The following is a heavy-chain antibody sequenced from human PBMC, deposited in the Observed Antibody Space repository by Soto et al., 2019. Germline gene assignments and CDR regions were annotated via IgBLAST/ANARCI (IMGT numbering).Heavy chain of an antibody. CDR1: GGSISSYY. Sequence: PSETLSLTCTVSGGSISSYYWIWIRQPPGKGLEWIGYIYYSGSTNYNPSLKSRVTISVDTSKNQFSLKLSSVTAADTAVYYCARRRGPGWFDPWGQGTLVTVSS. D-gene: IGHD3-10*01. CDR2: IYYSGST. J-gene: IGHJ5*02. V-gene: IGHV4-59*01. CDR3: ARRRGPGWFDP.